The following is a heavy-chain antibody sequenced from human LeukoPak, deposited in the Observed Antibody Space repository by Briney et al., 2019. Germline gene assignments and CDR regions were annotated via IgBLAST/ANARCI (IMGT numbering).Heavy chain of an antibody. CDR2: IYPGDSDT. D-gene: IGHD3-10*01. CDR3: ARHSPVYGSGSISWFDP. CDR1: GYNFTIYW. J-gene: IGHJ5*02. V-gene: IGHV5-51*01. Sequence: GESLKISCKGSGYNFTIYWIGWVRQMPGKGLEWMGIIYPGDSDTRYSPSFQGQVTISADKSISTAYLQWSSLKASDTAMYYCARHSPVYGSGSISWFDPWGQGTLVTVSS.